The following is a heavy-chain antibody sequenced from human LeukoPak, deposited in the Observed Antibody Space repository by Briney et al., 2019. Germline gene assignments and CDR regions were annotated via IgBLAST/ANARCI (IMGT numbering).Heavy chain of an antibody. CDR3: ASYLYYYDSSGYKH. D-gene: IGHD3-22*01. CDR1: GGSISSYY. J-gene: IGHJ4*02. CDR2: IYYSGST. V-gene: IGHV4-59*01. Sequence: SETLSLTCTVSGGSISSYYWSWIRQPPGKGLEWIGYIYYSGSTNYNPSLKSRVTISADTSKNQFSLKLSSVTAADTAVYYCASYLYYYDSSGYKHWGQGTLVTVSS.